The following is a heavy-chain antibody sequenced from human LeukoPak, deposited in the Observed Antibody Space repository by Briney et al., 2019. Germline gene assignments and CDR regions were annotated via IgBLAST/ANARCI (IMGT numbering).Heavy chain of an antibody. CDR1: GGSISSSSYY. J-gene: IGHJ6*02. V-gene: IGHV4-39*01. D-gene: IGHD3-10*01. CDR2: IYYSGST. CDR3: ARQFEDLPDSPAPYYYYGMDV. Sequence: KPSETLSLTCTVSGGSISSSSYYWGWIRQPPGKGLEWIGSIYYSGSTYYNPSLKSRVTISVDTSKNQFSLKLSSVTAADTAVYYCARQFEDLPDSPAPYYYYGMDVWGQGTTVTVSS.